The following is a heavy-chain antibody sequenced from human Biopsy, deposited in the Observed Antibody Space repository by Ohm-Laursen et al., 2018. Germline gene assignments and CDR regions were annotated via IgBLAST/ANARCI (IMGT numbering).Heavy chain of an antibody. V-gene: IGHV1-24*01. D-gene: IGHD1-1*01. CDR3: AADINVWNVNY. J-gene: IGHJ4*02. CDR1: GYAVTEFS. Sequence: ASVKVSCKVSGYAVTEFSMHWVRQAPGKGLEWMGGFAPENGKTIYAQKFQGRVTMTEDTSTDTAYMELSSLRSEDTAVYYCAADINVWNVNYWGQGTQVTVPS. CDR2: FAPENGKT.